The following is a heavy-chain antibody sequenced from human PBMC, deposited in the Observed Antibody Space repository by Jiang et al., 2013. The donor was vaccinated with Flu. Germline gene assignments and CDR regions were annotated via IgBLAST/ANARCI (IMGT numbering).Heavy chain of an antibody. D-gene: IGHD3-10*01. J-gene: IGHJ4*02. CDR3: ARSDGPYGSTTFDY. V-gene: IGHV6-1*01. CDR1: GDSVSSNSAA. CDR2: TFYTSKWYN. Sequence: GPGLVKPSQSLSLTCAISGDSVSSNSAAWHWIRQSPSRGLEWLGRTFYTSKWYNDYAVSVKGRITINPDTSKNQFSLHLNSVTPDDTAVYYCARSDGPYGSTTFDYWGQGILVTVSS.